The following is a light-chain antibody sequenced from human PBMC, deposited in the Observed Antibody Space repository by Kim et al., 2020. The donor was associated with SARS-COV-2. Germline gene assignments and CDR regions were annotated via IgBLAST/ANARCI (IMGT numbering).Light chain of an antibody. Sequence: SVTISGTGSSSNIGADSDVHWYQHLPGTAPKLLIFGDTTRASGVPGRFSGSKSGTSASLAITGLQAEDEGDYYCHSYDSGLTGYVFGSGTKVTVL. V-gene: IGLV1-40*01. J-gene: IGLJ1*01. CDR1: SSNIGADSD. CDR3: HSYDSGLTGYV. CDR2: GDT.